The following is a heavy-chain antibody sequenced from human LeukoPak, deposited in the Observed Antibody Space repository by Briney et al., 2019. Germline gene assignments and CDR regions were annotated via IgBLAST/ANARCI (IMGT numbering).Heavy chain of an antibody. Sequence: SQTLSLTCTVSGGSISSYYWSWIRQPPGKGLEWIGYIYYSGSTNYNPSLKSRVTISVDTSKNQFSLKLSSVTAADTAVYYCARHTIAGSDYWGQGTLVTVSS. CDR3: ARHTIAGSDY. J-gene: IGHJ4*02. CDR2: IYYSGST. CDR1: GGSISSYY. V-gene: IGHV4-59*08. D-gene: IGHD1-26*01.